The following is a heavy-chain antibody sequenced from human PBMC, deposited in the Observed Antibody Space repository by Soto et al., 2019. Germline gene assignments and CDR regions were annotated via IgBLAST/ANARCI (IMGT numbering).Heavy chain of an antibody. J-gene: IGHJ4*02. Sequence: PGESLKISCKGSGYSFTSYWIGWVRQMPAKGLEWMGIIYPGDSDTRYSPSFQGQVTISADKSISTAYLRWSSLKASDTAMYYCARHPATQDIVVVPAAIDYWGQGTLVTVSS. CDR1: GYSFTSYW. D-gene: IGHD2-2*01. CDR2: IYPGDSDT. V-gene: IGHV5-51*01. CDR3: ARHPATQDIVVVPAAIDY.